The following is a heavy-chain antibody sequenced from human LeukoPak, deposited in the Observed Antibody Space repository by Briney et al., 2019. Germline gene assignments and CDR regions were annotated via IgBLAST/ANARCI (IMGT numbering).Heavy chain of an antibody. D-gene: IGHD4-11*01. CDR2: IIPIFGIA. Sequence: SVKVSCKASGGTFSSYAISWVRQAPGQGLEWMGRIIPIFGIANYAQKFRGRVTITADKSTSTAYMELSSLRSEDTAVYYCARFNYFWFDPWGQGTLVTVSS. J-gene: IGHJ5*02. V-gene: IGHV1-69*04. CDR3: ARFNYFWFDP. CDR1: GGTFSSYA.